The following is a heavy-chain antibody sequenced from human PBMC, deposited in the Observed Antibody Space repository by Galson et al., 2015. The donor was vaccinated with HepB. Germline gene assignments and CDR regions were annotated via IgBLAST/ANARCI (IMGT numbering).Heavy chain of an antibody. D-gene: IGHD6-19*01. CDR1: GFSLSTTEMR. CDR2: IDWDDDK. J-gene: IGHJ2*01. Sequence: PALVKPTQTLTLTCTFSGFSLSTTEMRVSWIRQPPGKALEWLARIDWDDDKFYSTSLKTRLTISKATSKNQVVLTMTNMDPVDTATYYCARSGYSSGWYPWYFYLWGRGTLVTVSS. CDR3: ARSGYSSGWYPWYFYL. V-gene: IGHV2-70*04.